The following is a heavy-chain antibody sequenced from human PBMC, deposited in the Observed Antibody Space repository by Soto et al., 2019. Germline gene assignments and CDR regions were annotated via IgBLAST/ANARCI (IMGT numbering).Heavy chain of an antibody. CDR3: ARDLPTGTPPPYFDY. CDR1: GFTFSDYY. Sequence: PGGSLRLSCAASGFTFSDYYMSWIRQAPGKGLEWVSYISSSSSYTNYADSVKGRFTISRDNAKNSLYLQMNSLRAEDTAVYYCARDLPTGTPPPYFDYWGQGTLVTVSS. D-gene: IGHD1-1*01. J-gene: IGHJ4*02. CDR2: ISSSSSYT. V-gene: IGHV3-11*05.